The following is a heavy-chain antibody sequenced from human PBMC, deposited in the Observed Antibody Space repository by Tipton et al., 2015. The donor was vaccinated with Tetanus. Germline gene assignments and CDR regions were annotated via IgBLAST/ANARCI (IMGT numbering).Heavy chain of an antibody. V-gene: IGHV4-39*01. D-gene: IGHD2-2*01. CDR3: AKSDRVTRTSWYFHD. CDR1: GGSVDSGSYH. J-gene: IGHJ4*02. Sequence: TLSLTCSVSGGSVDSGSYHWAWIRQPPGKGLEWIGSVHYTGATYLNPSLMSRVTLSVDTSKNQFSLRLNSVTAVDTAVYYCAKSDRVTRTSWYFHDWGQGTLVTVSS. CDR2: VHYTGAT.